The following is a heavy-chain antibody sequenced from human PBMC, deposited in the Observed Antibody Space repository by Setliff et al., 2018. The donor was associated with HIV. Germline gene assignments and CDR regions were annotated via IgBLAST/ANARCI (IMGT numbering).Heavy chain of an antibody. CDR3: ARDYSGSGSTTGYYYYMDV. J-gene: IGHJ6*03. CDR2: IYYSGST. V-gene: IGHV4-31*03. Sequence: PSETLSLTCTVSGGSSSSGGYYWSWIRQHPGKGLEVIGFIYYSGSTYYNPHLKSRVTISVDMSQNQFSLKLRSMTASDTAVYYAARDYSGSGSTTGYYYYMDVWG. CDR1: GGSSSSGGYY. D-gene: IGHD3-10*01.